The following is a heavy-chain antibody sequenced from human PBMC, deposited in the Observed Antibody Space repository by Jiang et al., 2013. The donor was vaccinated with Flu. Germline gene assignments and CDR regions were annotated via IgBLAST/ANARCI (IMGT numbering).Heavy chain of an antibody. V-gene: IGHV4-39*01. J-gene: IGHJ4*02. CDR3: ARHPYSYGSLFDY. D-gene: IGHD5-18*01. Sequence: RVTISVDTSKNQFSLKLSSVTAADTAVYYCARHPYSYGSLFDYWGQGTLVTVSS.